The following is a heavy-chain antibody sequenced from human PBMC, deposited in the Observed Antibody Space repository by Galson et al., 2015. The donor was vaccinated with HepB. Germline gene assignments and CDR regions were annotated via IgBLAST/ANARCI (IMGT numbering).Heavy chain of an antibody. CDR2: INPNSGGT. J-gene: IGHJ3*02. V-gene: IGHV1-2*06. Sequence: SVKVSCKASGYTFTGHYMHWVRQAPGQGLEWMGRINPNSGGTDYAQYFQGRVTMTRDTSVSTVYMELSGLTSDDTAVYYCAVIAVAGHDAFDIWGQGTMVTVSS. CDR3: AVIAVAGHDAFDI. D-gene: IGHD6-19*01. CDR1: GYTFTGHY.